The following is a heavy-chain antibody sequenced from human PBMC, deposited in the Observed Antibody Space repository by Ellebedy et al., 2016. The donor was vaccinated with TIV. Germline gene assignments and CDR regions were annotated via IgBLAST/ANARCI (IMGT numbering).Heavy chain of an antibody. D-gene: IGHD5-12*01. V-gene: IGHV6-1*01. J-gene: IGHJ6*02. CDR2: TYYRSKWYN. Sequence: SQTLSLTCVISGDSVSSNSAAWNWIRQSPSRGLEWLARTYYRSKWYNDYAVSVKSRITINPDTSKNQFSLQLNSVTPEDTAVYYCARAGWLRFDYYYGMDVWGHGTTVTVSS. CDR1: GDSVSSNSAA. CDR3: ARAGWLRFDYYYGMDV.